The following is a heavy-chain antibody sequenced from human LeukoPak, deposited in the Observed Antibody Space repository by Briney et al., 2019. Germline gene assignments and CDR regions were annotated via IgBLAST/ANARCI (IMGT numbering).Heavy chain of an antibody. Sequence: SSQTLSLTCTVSGGSVSSGDYYWTWIRQPAGKGLEWIGRIYTTGSTDYNPSLKSRVTMSVDTSKNQFSLKLSSVTAADTAVYYCARGYYDSSGPGLYYYYMDVWGKGTTVTVSS. V-gene: IGHV4-61*02. CDR1: GGSVSSGDYY. CDR3: ARGYYDSSGPGLYYYYMDV. J-gene: IGHJ6*03. CDR2: IYTTGST. D-gene: IGHD3-22*01.